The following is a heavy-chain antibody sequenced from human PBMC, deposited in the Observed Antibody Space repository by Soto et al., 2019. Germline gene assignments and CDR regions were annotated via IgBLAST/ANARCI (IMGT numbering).Heavy chain of an antibody. CDR3: ARDYWASSAVFDI. CDR2: VYYSRST. Sequence: SETLSLTGTVSGGSVSSGSYYWTWIRQPPGKGLEWIGYVYYSRSTKYNPSLKSRVTMSVHTSENQFSLRLTSVTAADTAVYYCARDYWASSAVFDIWGQGTMVTVSS. J-gene: IGHJ3*02. V-gene: IGHV4-61*01. D-gene: IGHD2-15*01. CDR1: GGSVSSGSYY.